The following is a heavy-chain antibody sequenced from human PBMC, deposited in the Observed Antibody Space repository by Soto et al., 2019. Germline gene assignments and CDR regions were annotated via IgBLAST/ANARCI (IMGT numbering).Heavy chain of an antibody. CDR2: IGFSGSTK. CDR1: GFTFSSYE. Sequence: GGSLRLSCATSGFTFSSYEMNWVRQAPGKGLEWVSYIGFSGSTKYYADSVKGRFTISRDNAKNSLFLQMNSLRVEDTAVYYCARSPFLECNWAQGTLVTVSS. V-gene: IGHV3-48*03. D-gene: IGHD3-3*02. J-gene: IGHJ4*02. CDR3: ARSPFLECN.